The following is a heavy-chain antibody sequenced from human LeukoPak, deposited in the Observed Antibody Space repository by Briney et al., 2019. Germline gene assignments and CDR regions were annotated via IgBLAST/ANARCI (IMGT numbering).Heavy chain of an antibody. V-gene: IGHV3-21*01. CDR1: GFTFSSYS. Sequence: GGSLRLSCAASGFTFSSYSMNWVRQAPGKGLEWVSSISSSSSYIYYADSVKGRFTISRDNAKNSLYLQMKSLRAEDTAVYYCARDGGYYYDSSGYYFDYWGQGTLVTVSS. CDR2: ISSSSSYI. CDR3: ARDGGYYYDSSGYYFDY. J-gene: IGHJ4*02. D-gene: IGHD3-22*01.